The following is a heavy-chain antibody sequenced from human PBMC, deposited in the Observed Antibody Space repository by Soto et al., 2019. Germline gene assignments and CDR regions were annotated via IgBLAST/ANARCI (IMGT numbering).Heavy chain of an antibody. J-gene: IGHJ4*02. V-gene: IGHV4-61*01. D-gene: IGHD4-4*01. CDR3: ATVSLQLTTMDY. CDR1: VGSVSSGSYY. CDR2: IYHSGST. Sequence: SETLSLTCTVSVGSVSSGSYYWNWIRQPPGKGLEWIGSIYHSGSTDYNPSLKSRVAISVDTSQNQFSLKLGSVTAADTAVYYCATVSLQLTTMDYWGQGALVTVSS.